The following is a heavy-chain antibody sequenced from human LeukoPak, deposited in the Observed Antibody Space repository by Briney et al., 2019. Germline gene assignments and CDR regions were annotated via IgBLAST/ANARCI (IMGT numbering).Heavy chain of an antibody. Sequence: ASVKVSCEVSGYTLTELSMHWVRQAPGKGLEWMGGFDPEDGETIYAQKFQGRVTMTEDTSTDTAYMELSSLRSEDTAVYYCATDLIYLRGFDPWGQGTLVTVSS. CDR1: GYTLTELS. D-gene: IGHD3-10*01. CDR3: ATDLIYLRGFDP. V-gene: IGHV1-24*01. J-gene: IGHJ5*02. CDR2: FDPEDGET.